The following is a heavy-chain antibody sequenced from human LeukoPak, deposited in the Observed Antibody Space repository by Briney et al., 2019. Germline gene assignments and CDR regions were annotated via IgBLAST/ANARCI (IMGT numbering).Heavy chain of an antibody. CDR2: YDPEDGET. CDR1: GYALTELS. CDR3: ATGHYGDSRHDY. Sequence: GASVKVSCKVSGYALTELSTHWVRQAPGQGLEWVGSYDPEDGETVYAQKFQGRATMTEDTSADTAYMELSSLRSEDTAVYYCATGHYGDSRHDYWGQGTLVTVSS. D-gene: IGHD4-17*01. V-gene: IGHV1-24*01. J-gene: IGHJ4*02.